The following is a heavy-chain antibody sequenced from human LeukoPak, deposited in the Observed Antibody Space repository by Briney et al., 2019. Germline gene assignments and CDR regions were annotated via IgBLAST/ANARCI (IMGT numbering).Heavy chain of an antibody. CDR2: IYHSGST. V-gene: IGHV4-38-2*02. CDR3: ARDPPERPYYYYGSGSYYNVDY. Sequence: SETLSLTCTVSGYSISSGYYWGWIRQPPGKGLEWIGSIYHSGSTYYNPSLKSRVTISVDTSKNQFSLKLSSVTAADTAVYYCARDPPERPYYYYGSGSYYNVDYWGQGTLVTVSS. D-gene: IGHD3-10*01. CDR1: GYSISSGYY. J-gene: IGHJ4*02.